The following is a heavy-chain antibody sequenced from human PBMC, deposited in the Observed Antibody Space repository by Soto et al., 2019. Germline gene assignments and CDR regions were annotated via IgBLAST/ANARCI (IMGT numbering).Heavy chain of an antibody. J-gene: IGHJ6*02. Sequence: QVQLVESGGDVVQPGRSLRLSCAASGFTFSSYAMYWVRQAPGKGLEWVAVISYDGNNKYYADSVKGRFTISTDNSKNTLYLQMNSLRAEDTAVYYCARAGCDGGSCYTLVGLRYGMDVWGQGTTVTVSS. CDR2: ISYDGNNK. CDR1: GFTFSSYA. D-gene: IGHD2-15*01. CDR3: ARAGCDGGSCYTLVGLRYGMDV. V-gene: IGHV3-30-3*01.